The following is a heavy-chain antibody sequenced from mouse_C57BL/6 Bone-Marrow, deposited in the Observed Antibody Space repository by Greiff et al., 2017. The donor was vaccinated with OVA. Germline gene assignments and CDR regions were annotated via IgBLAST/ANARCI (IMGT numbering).Heavy chain of an antibody. J-gene: IGHJ3*01. CDR1: GFTFSDFY. CDR3: ARDYGGFAY. D-gene: IGHD1-2*01. Sequence: EVNVVESGGGLVQSGRSLRLSCATSGFTFSDFYMEWVRQAPGKGLEWIAASRNKANDYTTEYSASVEGRFIVSRDTSQSILYLQMNALRAEDTAIYYCARDYGGFAYWGKGTLVTVSA. V-gene: IGHV7-1*01. CDR2: SRNKANDYTT.